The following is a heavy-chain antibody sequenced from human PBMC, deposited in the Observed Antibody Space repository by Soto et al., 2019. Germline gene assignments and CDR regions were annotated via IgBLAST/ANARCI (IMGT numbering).Heavy chain of an antibody. D-gene: IGHD5-12*01. CDR2: IVVGSGNT. Sequence: ASVKVSCKASGFTFTSSAMQWVRQARGQRLEWKGWIVVGSGNTNYAQKFQERVTITRDMSTSTAYMELSSLRSEDTAVYYCAAVAYSGYDYGHHDAFDIWGQGTMVTVSS. V-gene: IGHV1-58*02. CDR1: GFTFTSSA. CDR3: AAVAYSGYDYGHHDAFDI. J-gene: IGHJ3*02.